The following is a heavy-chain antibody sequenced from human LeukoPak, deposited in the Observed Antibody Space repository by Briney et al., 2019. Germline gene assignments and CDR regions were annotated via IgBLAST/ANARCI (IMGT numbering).Heavy chain of an antibody. Sequence: GGSLRLSCEASGFTFSNAWMSWVRQAPGKGLEWVGRIKSKTDGGTTDYAAPVKGRFTISRDDSKNTLYLQMNSLKTEDTAVYYCTTDGGAAAGYYYYYGMDVWGQGTTVTVSS. CDR3: TTDGGAAAGYYYYYGMDV. CDR2: IKSKTDGGTT. CDR1: GFTFSNAW. D-gene: IGHD6-13*01. V-gene: IGHV3-15*01. J-gene: IGHJ6*02.